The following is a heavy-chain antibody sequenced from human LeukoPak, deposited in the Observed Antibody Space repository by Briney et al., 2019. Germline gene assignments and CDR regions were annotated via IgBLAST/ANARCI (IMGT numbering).Heavy chain of an antibody. CDR3: ARKVAGGMDV. J-gene: IGHJ6*02. Sequence: GGSLRLSCAASGFTFSSYGMHWVRQAPGKGLEWVAVISYDGSNEYYADSVKGRFTISRDNSKNPLYLQMNGLRPEDTAVYYCARKVAGGMDVWGQGTTVTVSS. D-gene: IGHD2/OR15-2a*01. CDR1: GFTFSSYG. CDR2: ISYDGSNE. V-gene: IGHV3-30*03.